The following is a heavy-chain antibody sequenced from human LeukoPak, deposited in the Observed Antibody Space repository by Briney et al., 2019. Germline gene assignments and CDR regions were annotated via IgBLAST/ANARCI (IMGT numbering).Heavy chain of an antibody. J-gene: IGHJ5*02. Sequence: SKTLSLTCSVSGGSISRGSYYWGWIRQPPGKGLEWIGRIFYNGNSYYNPSLQSRVTISVDTSKNQFSLRLSSVTAADTAVYYCARDAQDYDFWSGSIRSGNWFDPWGQGTLVTVSS. CDR3: ARDAQDYDFWSGSIRSGNWFDP. CDR1: GGSISRGSYY. CDR2: IFYNGNS. D-gene: IGHD3-3*01. V-gene: IGHV4-39*07.